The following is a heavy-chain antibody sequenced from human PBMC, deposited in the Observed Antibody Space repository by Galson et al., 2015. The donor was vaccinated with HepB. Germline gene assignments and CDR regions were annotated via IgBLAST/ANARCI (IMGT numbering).Heavy chain of an antibody. D-gene: IGHD1-26*01. CDR3: ASLGPSGSYYDYFDY. J-gene: IGHJ4*02. CDR1: GFTFSSYW. CDR2: INSDGSST. V-gene: IGHV3-74*01. Sequence: SLRLSCAASGFTFSSYWMHWVRQAPGKGLVWVSRINSDGSSTSYADSVKGRFTISRDNAKNTLYLQMNSLRAEDTAVYYCASLGPSGSYYDYFDYWGQGTLVTVSS.